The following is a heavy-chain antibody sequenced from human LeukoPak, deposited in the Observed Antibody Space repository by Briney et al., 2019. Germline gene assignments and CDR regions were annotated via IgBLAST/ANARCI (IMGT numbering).Heavy chain of an antibody. Sequence: GGSLRLSCAASGFTVSSSYMSWVRQAPGKGLEWVSVIYSGGRTSYADSVKGRFTVSRDNSKNTLYLQMNSLRAEDTAVYYCAKHARPFGGGFDYWGQGTLVTVSS. J-gene: IGHJ4*02. CDR3: AKHARPFGGGFDY. CDR1: GFTVSSSY. D-gene: IGHD3-16*01. CDR2: IYSGGRT. V-gene: IGHV3-66*04.